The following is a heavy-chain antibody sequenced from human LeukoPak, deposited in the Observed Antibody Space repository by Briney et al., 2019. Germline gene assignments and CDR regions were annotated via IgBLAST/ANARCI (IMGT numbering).Heavy chain of an antibody. CDR2: IYSGGST. D-gene: IGHD3-22*01. CDR1: GFTVSGNY. V-gene: IGHV3-66*01. CDR3: ARDRGGIVVVPSTFDY. Sequence: AGGSLRLSCAASGFTVSGNYMSWVRQAPGKGLEWVSVIYSGGSTYYADSVKGRFTISRDNSKNTLYLQMNSLRAEDTAVYYCARDRGGIVVVPSTFDYWGQGTLVTVSS. J-gene: IGHJ4*02.